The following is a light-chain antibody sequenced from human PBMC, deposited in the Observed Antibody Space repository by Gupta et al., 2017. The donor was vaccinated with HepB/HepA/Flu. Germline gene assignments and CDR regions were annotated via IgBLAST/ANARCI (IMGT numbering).Light chain of an antibody. CDR2: NTN. V-gene: IGLV1-44*01. CDR3: ASWDDTINGPV. Sequence: QSVLTQPSSASGTPGQSVTISCSGTSSNIGTNGVNWYRQFPGTAPTLLIYNTNLRPSEVPDRFSASKSGTSASLAISGLQSDDEAEFHCASWDDTINGPVFGGGTKRTVL. CDR1: SSNIGTNG. J-gene: IGLJ3*02.